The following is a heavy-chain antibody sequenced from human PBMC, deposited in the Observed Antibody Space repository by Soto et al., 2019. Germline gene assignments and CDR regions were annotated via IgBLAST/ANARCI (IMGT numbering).Heavy chain of an antibody. V-gene: IGHV3-23*01. CDR1: GFTFSNYA. D-gene: IGHD1-26*01. Sequence: EVQLLESGGGLVQPGGSLRLSCAASGFTFSNYAMSWVRQAPGKGLEWVSTISGAGGATFYADSVKGRFTISRDNSKSTLSRQLNSLRAEDTAIYACAKDHGTYASVGGDYWGQGTLVTVSS. J-gene: IGHJ4*02. CDR2: ISGAGGAT. CDR3: AKDHGTYASVGGDY.